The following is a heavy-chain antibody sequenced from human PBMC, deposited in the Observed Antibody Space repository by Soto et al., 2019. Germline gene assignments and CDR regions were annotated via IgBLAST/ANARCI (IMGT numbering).Heavy chain of an antibody. V-gene: IGHV3-33*01. CDR2: TWYDGSNK. D-gene: IGHD3-22*01. Sequence: PGGSLRLSCAASGFTFSSYGMHWVRQAPGKGLEWVAVTWYDGSNKYYADSVKGRFTISRDNSKNTLYLQMNSLRAEDTAVYYCARDRVDSSGYYPFDYWGQGTLVTVSS. J-gene: IGHJ4*02. CDR3: ARDRVDSSGYYPFDY. CDR1: GFTFSSYG.